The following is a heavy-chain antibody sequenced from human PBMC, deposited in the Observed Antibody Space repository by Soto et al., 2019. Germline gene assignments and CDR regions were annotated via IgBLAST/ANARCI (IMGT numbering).Heavy chain of an antibody. D-gene: IGHD1-26*01. CDR1: GFTFSSYA. J-gene: IGHJ4*02. CDR2: ISYDGSNK. Sequence: QVQLVESGGGVVQPGRSLRLSCAASGFTFSSYAMHWVRQAPGKGLEWVAVISYDGSNKYYADSVKGRFTISRDNSKNTLYLQMNSLRAEDTAVYYCARDLRNLVSYFDYWGQGTLVTVSS. V-gene: IGHV3-30-3*01. CDR3: ARDLRNLVSYFDY.